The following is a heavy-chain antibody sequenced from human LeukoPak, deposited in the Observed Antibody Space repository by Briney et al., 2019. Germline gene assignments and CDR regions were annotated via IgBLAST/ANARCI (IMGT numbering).Heavy chain of an antibody. V-gene: IGHV1-69*06. CDR3: AKEGKESWGYFDY. Sequence: SVKVSCKASGGNFNNYAINWARQAPGQGLEWMGRISLVFDTAGYAQSLQDRVTITADKSTATVYMELSRLRSEDTAVYVCAKEGKESWGYFDYWGQGTLVTVSS. D-gene: IGHD7-27*01. CDR2: ISLVFDTA. CDR1: GGNFNNYA. J-gene: IGHJ4*02.